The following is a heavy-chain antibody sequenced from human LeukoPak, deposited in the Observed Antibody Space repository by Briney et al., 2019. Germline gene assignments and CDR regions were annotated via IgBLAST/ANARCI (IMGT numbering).Heavy chain of an antibody. CDR3: AGGVDFGY. Sequence: SETLSLTCTVFGGSISTYYWSWIRQPPGKGLEWIGYIYHSGSTTYNPSLKSRVTISVDTSKNHFSLNLSSVTAADTAIYYCAGGVDFGYWGQGTLVTVSS. V-gene: IGHV4-59*01. CDR2: IYHSGST. J-gene: IGHJ4*02. CDR1: GGSISTYY.